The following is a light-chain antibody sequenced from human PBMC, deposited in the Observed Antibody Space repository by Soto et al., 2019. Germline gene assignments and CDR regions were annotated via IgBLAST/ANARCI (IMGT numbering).Light chain of an antibody. J-gene: IGKJ4*01. V-gene: IGKV4-1*01. CDR2: WAS. CDR1: QSVFYSSNNKNY. Sequence: DFVMTQSPDSLAVSLGERATINCKSSQSVFYSSNNKNYLAWYQQKPGQPPKLLIYWASTRESGVPDRFSGSRSGTDFTLTITSLQAEDVAVYYCQQYYSYTLTFGGGTRVEI. CDR3: QQYYSYTLT.